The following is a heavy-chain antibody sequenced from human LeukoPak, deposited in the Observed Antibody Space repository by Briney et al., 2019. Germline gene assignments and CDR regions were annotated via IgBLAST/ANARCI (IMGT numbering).Heavy chain of an antibody. CDR3: AKDGCSGGSCYYGVYYYFYYMDV. J-gene: IGHJ6*03. Sequence: GGSLRLSCAASGFTFSSYGMHWVRQAPGKGLEWVAFIPYDGTNKYYTVPVEGRFTISRDSSKNTLYLQMDSLRAEDTAVYYCAKDGCSGGSCYYGVYYYFYYMDVWGKGTTVTVSS. CDR2: IPYDGTNK. CDR1: GFTFSSYG. D-gene: IGHD2-15*01. V-gene: IGHV3-30*02.